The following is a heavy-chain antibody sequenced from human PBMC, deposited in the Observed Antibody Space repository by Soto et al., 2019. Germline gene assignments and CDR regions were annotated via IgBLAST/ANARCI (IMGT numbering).Heavy chain of an antibody. V-gene: IGHV4-38-2*01. D-gene: IGHD2-15*01. CDR3: ASILVVAAHDAFDI. CDR2: IYHSGST. Sequence: PSETLSLTCAVSGYSISSGYYWGWIRQPPGKGLEWIGSIYHSGSTHYNPSLKSRVTISVDTSKNQFSLKLSSVTAADTAVYYCASILVVAAHDAFDIWGQGTMVTVSS. J-gene: IGHJ3*02. CDR1: GYSISSGYY.